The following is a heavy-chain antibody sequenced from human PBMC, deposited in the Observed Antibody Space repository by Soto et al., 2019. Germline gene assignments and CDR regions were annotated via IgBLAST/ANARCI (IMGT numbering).Heavy chain of an antibody. J-gene: IGHJ4*02. CDR3: AITGTELATFDS. D-gene: IGHD1-7*01. Sequence: SETLSLTCTVSGGSLSSAAYHWNWIRQHPGKGLEWNGYIYYAWSTYSNPSLKSRVSIAVDTSKNQFSLSLSSVTAADTAVYYCAITGTELATFDSRGQGTLVNVSS. V-gene: IGHV4-31*03. CDR2: IYYAWST. CDR1: GGSLSSAAYH.